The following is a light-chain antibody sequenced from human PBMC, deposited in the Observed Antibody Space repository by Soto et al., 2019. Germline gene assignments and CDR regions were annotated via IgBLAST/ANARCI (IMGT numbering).Light chain of an antibody. J-gene: IGKJ4*01. V-gene: IGKV1-39*01. CDR3: QQSYRTPFS. Sequence: DIQMTQSPSSLSASVGDRVTITCRASRSISTYLNWYQQKPGKAPKVLIYAASSLQSGVPSRFSGSGSGTDFTLTINSLQPEDFATYYCQQSYRTPFSFGGGTKVEI. CDR1: RSISTY. CDR2: AAS.